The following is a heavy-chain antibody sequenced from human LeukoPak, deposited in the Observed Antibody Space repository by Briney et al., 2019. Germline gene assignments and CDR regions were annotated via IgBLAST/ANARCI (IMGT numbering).Heavy chain of an antibody. J-gene: IGHJ4*02. D-gene: IGHD6-13*01. CDR3: ARGRRSWYDY. CDR2: IYYSGST. V-gene: IGHV4-59*01. CDR1: GDSISSYY. Sequence: SETLSLTCTVSGDSISSYYWSWIRQPPGKGLEWIGYIYYSGSTNYNPSLKSRVTISVDTSKNQFSLKLSSVTAAYTAVYYCARGRRSWYDYWGQGTLVTVSS.